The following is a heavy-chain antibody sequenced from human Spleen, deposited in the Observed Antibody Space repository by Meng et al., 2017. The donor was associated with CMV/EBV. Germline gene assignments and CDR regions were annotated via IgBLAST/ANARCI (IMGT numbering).Heavy chain of an antibody. J-gene: IGHJ5*02. D-gene: IGHD2-2*01. Sequence: GESLKISCKGSGYSFTSYWIAWVRQMPGKGLEWMGIIYPGDSDTTYSPSFQGQVTISPDKSISTTYLQWSSLKASDTAMYYCARQLDTRTWDNWFDPWGQGTLVTVSS. V-gene: IGHV5-51*01. CDR3: ARQLDTRTWDNWFDP. CDR1: GYSFTSYW. CDR2: IYPGDSDT.